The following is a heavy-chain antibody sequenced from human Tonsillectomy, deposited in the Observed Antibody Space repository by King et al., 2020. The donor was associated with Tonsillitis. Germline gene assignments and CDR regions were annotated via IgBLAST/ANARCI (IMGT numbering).Heavy chain of an antibody. CDR3: ARYPSYYSSSGVDY. V-gene: IGHV3-33*01. J-gene: IGHJ4*02. D-gene: IGHD6-6*01. Sequence: VQLVESGGGVVQPGRSLRLSCAASGFSFSNYGMHWVRQAPGKGLEWVAVIWYDGSNKYYADSVKGRFTISRDNSRNTLYLQMDSLRAEDTAVYYCARYPSYYSSSGVDYWGQGTLVTVSS. CDR2: IWYDGSNK. CDR1: GFSFSNYG.